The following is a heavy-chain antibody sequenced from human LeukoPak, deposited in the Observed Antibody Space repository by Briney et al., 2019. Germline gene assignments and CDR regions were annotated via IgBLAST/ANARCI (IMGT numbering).Heavy chain of an antibody. J-gene: IGHJ4*02. Sequence: ASVKVSCKASGYTFTSYGISWVRQAPREGLEWMGWISAYNGNTNYAQKLQGRVTMTTDTSTSTAYMELRSLRSDDTAVYYCARGPAQYSSSWYLYWGQGTLVTVSS. CDR2: ISAYNGNT. CDR3: ARGPAQYSSSWYLY. V-gene: IGHV1-18*01. D-gene: IGHD6-13*01. CDR1: GYTFTSYG.